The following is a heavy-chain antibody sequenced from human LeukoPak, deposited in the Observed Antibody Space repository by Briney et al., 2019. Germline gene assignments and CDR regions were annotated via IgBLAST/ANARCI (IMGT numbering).Heavy chain of an antibody. J-gene: IGHJ4*02. CDR3: ARAPNSGYDESLDY. D-gene: IGHD5-12*01. Sequence: GGSLRLSCAASGFTFSSYSMNWVRQAPGKGLEWVSSISSSSSYIYYADSVKGRFTISRDNAKNSLYLQMNSLRAEDTAVYYCARAPNSGYDESLDYWGQGTLVTVSS. V-gene: IGHV3-21*01. CDR1: GFTFSSYS. CDR2: ISSSSSYI.